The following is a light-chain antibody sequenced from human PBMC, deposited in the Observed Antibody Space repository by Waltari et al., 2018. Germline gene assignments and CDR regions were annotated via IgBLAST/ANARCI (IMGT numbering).Light chain of an antibody. CDR3: ATWDNSLTAVV. CDR1: SSNIGNYL. CDR2: DNY. V-gene: IGLV1-51*01. Sequence: QSVLTQPPSVSAPPGQKVTISCSGISSNIGNYLVSWYHQLPGATPKLLIYDNYKRPSGIPDRFSASMSGTSATLDITGLQIGDEADYYCATWDNSLTAVVFGGGTKLTVL. J-gene: IGLJ2*01.